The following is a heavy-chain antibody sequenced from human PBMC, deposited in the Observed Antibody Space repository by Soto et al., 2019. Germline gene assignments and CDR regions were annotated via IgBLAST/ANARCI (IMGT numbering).Heavy chain of an antibody. CDR2: IYYSGST. Sequence: SETLSLTCTVSGGSISSYYWSWIRQHPGKGLEWIGYIYYSGSTYYNPSLKSRVTISVGTSKNQFSLKLSSVTAADTAVYYCARDLGHITIFGVVKSYGMDVWGQGTTVTVSS. J-gene: IGHJ6*02. V-gene: IGHV4-59*06. D-gene: IGHD3-3*01. CDR3: ARDLGHITIFGVVKSYGMDV. CDR1: GGSISSYY.